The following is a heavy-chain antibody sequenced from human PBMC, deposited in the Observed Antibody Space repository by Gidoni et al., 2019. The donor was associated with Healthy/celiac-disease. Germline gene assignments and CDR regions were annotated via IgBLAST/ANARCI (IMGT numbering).Heavy chain of an antibody. V-gene: IGHV4-39*01. D-gene: IGHD2-2*02. CDR1: GGSISSSSYY. J-gene: IGHJ6*02. CDR2: IYYSGST. Sequence: QLQLQESGPGLVKPSETLSLTCTVSGGSISSSSYYWGWIRQPPGKGLEWIGSIYYSGSTYYNPSLKSRVTISVDTAKNQFSLKLSSVTAADTAVFYCASYNYYYGMDVWGQGTTVTVSS. CDR3: ASYNYYYGMDV.